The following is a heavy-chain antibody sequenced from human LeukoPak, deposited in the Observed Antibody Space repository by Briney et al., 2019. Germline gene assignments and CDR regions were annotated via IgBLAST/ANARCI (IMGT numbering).Heavy chain of an antibody. J-gene: IGHJ4*02. CDR2: ISWNSGSI. CDR1: GFTFDDYA. D-gene: IGHD6-13*01. Sequence: GGSLRLSCAASGFTFDDYAMHWVRQASGKGLEWVSGISWNSGSIGYADSVKGRFTISRDNAKNSLYLQMNSLRAEDTALYYCAKDSSSSWYRDFDYWGQGTLVTVSS. CDR3: AKDSSSSWYRDFDY. V-gene: IGHV3-9*01.